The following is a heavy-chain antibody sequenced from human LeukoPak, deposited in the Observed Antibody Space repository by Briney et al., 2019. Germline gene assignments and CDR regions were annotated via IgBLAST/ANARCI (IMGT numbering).Heavy chain of an antibody. CDR1: GFTFSSSD. Sequence: PGGSLRLSCAASGFTFSSSDMHWVRQAPGKGLEWVAFIRYDGNNKYYADSVKGRLTITRDNSKNTLYLQMNSLRAEDTAVYYCASDGYSSGWYVGGFDYWGQRTLVTVSS. D-gene: IGHD6-19*01. CDR3: ASDGYSSGWYVGGFDY. V-gene: IGHV3-30*02. J-gene: IGHJ4*02. CDR2: IRYDGNNK.